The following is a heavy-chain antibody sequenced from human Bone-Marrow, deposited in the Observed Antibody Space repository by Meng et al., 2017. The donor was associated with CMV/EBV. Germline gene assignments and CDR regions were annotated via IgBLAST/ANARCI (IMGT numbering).Heavy chain of an antibody. J-gene: IGHJ4*02. CDR1: GFTFSSYG. D-gene: IGHD2-21*01. V-gene: IGHV3-33*01. CDR3: ARDIVVVIAMIFDY. Sequence: LSLTCAASGFTFSSYGMHWVRQAPGKGLEWVAVIWYDGSNKLYADSVKGRFTISRDNSKNTLYLQMNSLRAEDTAVYYCARDIVVVIAMIFDYWGQETLVTVSS. CDR2: IWYDGSNK.